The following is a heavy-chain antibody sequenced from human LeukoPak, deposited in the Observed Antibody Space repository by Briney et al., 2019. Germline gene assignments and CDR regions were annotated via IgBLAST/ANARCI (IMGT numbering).Heavy chain of an antibody. Sequence: ASVKVSCKVSGYTLTELSMHWVRQAPGKGLEWMGGFDPEDGETIYAQKFQGRVTMTEDTSTDTAYMELSSLRSEDTAVYYCARTNYDYVWGSYRNAFDIWGQGTVVTVSS. CDR3: ARTNYDYVWGSYRNAFDI. CDR1: GYTLTELS. CDR2: FDPEDGET. V-gene: IGHV1-24*01. D-gene: IGHD3-16*02. J-gene: IGHJ3*02.